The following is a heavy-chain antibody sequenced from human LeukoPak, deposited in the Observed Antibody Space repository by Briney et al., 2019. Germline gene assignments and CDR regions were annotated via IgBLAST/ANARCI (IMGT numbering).Heavy chain of an antibody. CDR2: IYYSGST. V-gene: IGHV4-59*01. Sequence: PSETLSLTCTVSGGSSSSYYWSWIRQPPGKGLEWIGYIYYSGSTNYNPSLKSRVTISVDTSKNQFSLKLSSMTAADTAVYYCASGYCGGACQLGGVDMWGQGTMVTVSS. CDR3: ASGYCGGACQLGGVDM. J-gene: IGHJ3*02. CDR1: GGSSSSYY. D-gene: IGHD2-21*02.